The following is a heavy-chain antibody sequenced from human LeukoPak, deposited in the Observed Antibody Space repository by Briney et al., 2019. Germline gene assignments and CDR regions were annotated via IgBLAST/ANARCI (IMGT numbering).Heavy chain of an antibody. CDR3: AKGYNFGRASYLDD. CDR1: GFTFSSYA. J-gene: IGHJ4*02. V-gene: IGHV3-23*01. D-gene: IGHD5-24*01. CDR2: ISGSGGST. Sequence: GGSLRLSCAASGFTFSSYAMGWVRQAPGKGLEWVSAISGSGGSTYYADSVKGRFTISRDNSKNTLYLQMNSLRAEDTAVYYCAKGYNFGRASYLDDGGQGTLVPVSS.